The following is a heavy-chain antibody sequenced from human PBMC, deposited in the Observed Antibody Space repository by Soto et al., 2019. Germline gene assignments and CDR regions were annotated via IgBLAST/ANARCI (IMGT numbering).Heavy chain of an antibody. D-gene: IGHD1-26*01. CDR2: IIPIFGTA. J-gene: IGHJ5*02. CDR3: ARDAARGSYSVGLNWFDP. V-gene: IGHV1-69*01. CDR1: GGTFSSYA. Sequence: QVQLVQSGAEVKKPGSSVKVSCKASGGTFSSYAISWVRQAPGQGLEWMGGIIPIFGTANYAQKFQGRVTITAYESTSTAYMELSSLRSEDTAVYYCARDAARGSYSVGLNWFDPWGQRTLVTVSS.